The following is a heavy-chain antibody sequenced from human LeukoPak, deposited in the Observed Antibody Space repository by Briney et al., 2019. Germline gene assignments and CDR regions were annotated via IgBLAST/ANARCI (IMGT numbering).Heavy chain of an antibody. D-gene: IGHD6-19*01. CDR2: IYSGGST. V-gene: IGHV3-53*01. CDR1: GFTFSSYD. Sequence: PGGSLRLSCEASGFTFSSYDMHWVRQAPGKGLEWVSVIYSGGSTYYADSVKGRFTISRDNSKNTLYLQMNSLRAEDTAVYYCARAGSSGPWGQGTLVTVSS. CDR3: ARAGSSGP. J-gene: IGHJ5*02.